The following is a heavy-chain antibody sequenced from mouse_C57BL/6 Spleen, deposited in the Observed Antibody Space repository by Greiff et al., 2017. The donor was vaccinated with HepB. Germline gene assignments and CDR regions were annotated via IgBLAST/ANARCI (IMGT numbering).Heavy chain of an antibody. CDR2: IDPSDSYT. CDR1: GYTFTSYW. D-gene: IGHD1-1*01. J-gene: IGHJ1*03. Sequence: QVQLQQPGAELVRPGPSVKLSCKASGYTFTSYWMHWVKQRPGQGLEWIGVIDPSDSYTNYNQKFKGKATLTVDTSSSTAYMQLSSLTSEDSAVYYCARSGTTVVYWYFDVWGTGTTVTVSS. V-gene: IGHV1-59*01. CDR3: ARSGTTVVYWYFDV.